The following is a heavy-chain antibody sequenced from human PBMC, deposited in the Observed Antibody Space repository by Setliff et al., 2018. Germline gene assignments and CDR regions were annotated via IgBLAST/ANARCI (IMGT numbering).Heavy chain of an antibody. V-gene: IGHV3-7*01. Sequence: SLRLSCAASGFDFKTHWMDWARQAPGKGLEWVANIKEDGSQRNYVDAVRGRFTVSRDNARNLLYLQMNSLRAEDTDVYYCARVDLWFGELLSPYYYYGMDVWGQGTTVTVSS. CDR3: ARVDLWFGELLSPYYYYGMDV. J-gene: IGHJ6*02. D-gene: IGHD3-10*01. CDR2: IKEDGSQR. CDR1: GFDFKTHW.